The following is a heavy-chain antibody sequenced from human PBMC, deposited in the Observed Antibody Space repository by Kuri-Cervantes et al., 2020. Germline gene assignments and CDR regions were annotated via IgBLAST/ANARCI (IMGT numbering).Heavy chain of an antibody. D-gene: IGHD2-15*01. V-gene: IGHV3-30-3*01. Sequence: GGSLRLSCAASGFTFDDYAMHWVRQAPGKGLEWVAVISYDGSNKYYADSVKGRFTISRDNSKNTLYLQMNSLRAEDTAVYYCARAVMVAAPTDYWGQGTLVTVSS. CDR1: GFTFDDYA. CDR3: ARAVMVAAPTDY. CDR2: ISYDGSNK. J-gene: IGHJ4*02.